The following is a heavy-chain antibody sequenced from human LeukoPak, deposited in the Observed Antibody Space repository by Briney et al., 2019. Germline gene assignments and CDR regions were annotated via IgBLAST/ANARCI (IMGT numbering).Heavy chain of an antibody. J-gene: IGHJ4*02. CDR1: GFTFSSYW. CDR3: AKSQPIGELEPHFDY. D-gene: IGHD1-14*01. CDR2: ISGSGGST. Sequence: GGSLRLSCAASGFTFSSYWMSWVRQAPGKGLEWVSAISGSGGSTYYADSVKGRFTISRDNSKNTLYLQMNSLRAEDTAVYYCAKSQPIGELEPHFDYWGQGTLVTVSS. V-gene: IGHV3-23*01.